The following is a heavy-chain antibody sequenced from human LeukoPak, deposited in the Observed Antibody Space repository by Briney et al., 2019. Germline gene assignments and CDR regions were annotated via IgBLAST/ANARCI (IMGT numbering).Heavy chain of an antibody. J-gene: IGHJ4*02. Sequence: GESLKISCKASGYTFSTYWIAWVRQMPGKGLEWMGIVYPRDSDTRYSPSFQGQVTISADKSISTAYLQWSSLKASDTAVYYCARPGERSRRDWNLDQWGQGTLVTVSS. V-gene: IGHV5-51*01. CDR3: ARPGERSRRDWNLDQ. CDR1: GYTFSTYW. D-gene: IGHD1-1*01. CDR2: VYPRDSDT.